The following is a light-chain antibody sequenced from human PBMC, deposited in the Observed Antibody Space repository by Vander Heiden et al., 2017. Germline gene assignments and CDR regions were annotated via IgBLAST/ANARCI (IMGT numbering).Light chain of an antibody. CDR2: RNN. Sequence: QAGLTQPPSVIKGLRQPDLTTCTSNSNTVGKKVADWLQHHQCHPPKLLSYRNNNRPSGISERVSASRSGNTASLPITGLQPEDEADYYCSALDSSLSAFWVFGGGTKLTVL. J-gene: IGLJ3*02. CDR1: SNTVGKKV. CDR3: SALDSSLSAFWV. V-gene: IGLV10-54*02.